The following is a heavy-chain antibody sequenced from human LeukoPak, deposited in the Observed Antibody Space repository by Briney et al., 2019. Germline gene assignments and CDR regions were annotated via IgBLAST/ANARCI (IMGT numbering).Heavy chain of an antibody. CDR1: GGSFSGYY. D-gene: IGHD1-26*01. J-gene: IGHJ5*02. CDR2: INHSGST. V-gene: IGHV4-34*01. CDR3: ARHSEGTYYVSLDP. Sequence: SETLSLTCAVYGGSFSGYYWSWIRQPPGKGLEWIGEINHSGSTNYNPSLKSRVTISVDTSKNQFSLKLSSVTAADTAVYYCARHSEGTYYVSLDPWGQGTLVTVSS.